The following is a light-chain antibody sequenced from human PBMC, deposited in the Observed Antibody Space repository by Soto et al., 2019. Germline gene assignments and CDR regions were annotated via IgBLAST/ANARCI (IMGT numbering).Light chain of an antibody. CDR3: QQYGGSPLWT. CDR1: QSVSSTY. CDR2: GAY. J-gene: IGKJ1*01. Sequence: EIVLTQSPGTLSLSPGETPTLSCRASQSVSSTYFAWYQQKPRQAPRLLIYGAYSTATGIPDRFSGSGSGTDFTPTISRLEPEDFAVYYCQQYGGSPLWTFGQGTKVDIK. V-gene: IGKV3-20*01.